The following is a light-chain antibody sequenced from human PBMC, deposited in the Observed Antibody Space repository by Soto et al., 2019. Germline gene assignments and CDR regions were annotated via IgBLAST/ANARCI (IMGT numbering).Light chain of an antibody. CDR1: QFVSSTY. Sequence: EVVLTQSPGTLSLSPGARATLSCRASQFVSSTYLAWYQQRPGQAPRLFSYGASSRATGIPDRFSGGGSETDFTLTISRLESEDSAVYYCQQYGISPFTFGGGTKVDIK. V-gene: IGKV3-20*01. CDR2: GAS. J-gene: IGKJ4*01. CDR3: QQYGISPFT.